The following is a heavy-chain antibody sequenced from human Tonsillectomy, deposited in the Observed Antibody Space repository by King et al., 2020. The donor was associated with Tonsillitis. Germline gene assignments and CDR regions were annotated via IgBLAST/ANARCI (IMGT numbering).Heavy chain of an antibody. D-gene: IGHD3-3*01. CDR3: AKDYSDDSWWYFDL. CDR2: ISYDERKK. V-gene: IGHV3-30*18. J-gene: IGHJ2*01. Sequence: QLVQSGGGVVQPGRSLRLSCAASGVSFRTYGMHWVRQAPGQGLDWVAVISYDERKKYYADSVKVRFTIPRDNSKNTLYLQMNSLRAEDTAVYYCAKDYSDDSWWYFDLWGRGPLVTVSS. CDR1: GVSFRTYG.